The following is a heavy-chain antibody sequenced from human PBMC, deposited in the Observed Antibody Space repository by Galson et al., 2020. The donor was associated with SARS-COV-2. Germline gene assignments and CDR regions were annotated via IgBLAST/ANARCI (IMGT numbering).Heavy chain of an antibody. Sequence: GESLKISCAASGFTVSNNYMNWVRQVSGKGLEWVSVIYSGGSTYYADSVKGRFTVSRHNSKNTLYLQMNSLRAEDTAVYYCARDQRQQLVHNMDVWGKGTTVTVSS. CDR1: GFTVSNNY. D-gene: IGHD6-13*01. V-gene: IGHV3-53*04. CDR2: IYSGGST. CDR3: ARDQRQQLVHNMDV. J-gene: IGHJ6*03.